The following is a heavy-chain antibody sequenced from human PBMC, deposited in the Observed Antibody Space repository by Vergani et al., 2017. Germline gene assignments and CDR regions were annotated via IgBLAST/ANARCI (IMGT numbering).Heavy chain of an antibody. CDR1: GGTFRTYA. D-gene: IGHD3-10*01. CDR3: ARCRPLRGPPAY. CDR2: IIPIFGTA. V-gene: IGHV1-69*01. Sequence: QVQLVQSGAEVKKPGSSVKVSCKASGGTFRTYAISWVRQAPGQGLEWMGGIIPIFGTANYAQNFQGRVTMTADESTSTAYMELSSLSSEDTAVYYCARCRPLRGPPAYWGQGTLVTVSS. J-gene: IGHJ4*02.